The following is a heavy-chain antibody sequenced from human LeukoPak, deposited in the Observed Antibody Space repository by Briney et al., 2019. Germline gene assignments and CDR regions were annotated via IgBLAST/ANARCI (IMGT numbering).Heavy chain of an antibody. CDR2: IKQDGSNI. D-gene: IGHD3-16*01. Sequence: GGSLRLSCAASGFTFTNYWMGWLRQAPGKGLEWVANIKQDGSNIYYVDSVKGRFTISRDNAHNSLYLQMNSLRAEDTALYYCARVLSWGWFDPWGQGTLVIVSS. J-gene: IGHJ5*02. CDR3: ARVLSWGWFDP. V-gene: IGHV3-7*01. CDR1: GFTFTNYW.